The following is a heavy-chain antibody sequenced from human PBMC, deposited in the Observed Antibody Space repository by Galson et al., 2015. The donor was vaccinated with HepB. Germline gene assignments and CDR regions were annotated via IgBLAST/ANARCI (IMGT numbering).Heavy chain of an antibody. D-gene: IGHD6-6*01. J-gene: IGHJ4*02. Sequence: ETLSLTCTVSGGSISSYYWSWIRQPPGKGLEWIGYIYYTGTTNYNASLKSRVTILLDTSNNHFSLKVNSVTAADTAVYYCARSSASWGWHFLDFWGQGALVTVSS. CDR3: ARSSASWGWHFLDF. V-gene: IGHV4-59*01. CDR1: GGSISSYY. CDR2: IYYTGTT.